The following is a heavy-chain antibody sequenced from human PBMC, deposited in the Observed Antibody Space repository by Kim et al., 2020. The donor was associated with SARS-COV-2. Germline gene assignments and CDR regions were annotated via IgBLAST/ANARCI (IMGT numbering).Heavy chain of an antibody. J-gene: IGHJ4*02. Sequence: YVDSVKGRFAISRDNAKNSLSLQMNSLRAEETAVYYCARANYYDTSGYSYWGQGALVTVSS. D-gene: IGHD3-22*01. CDR3: ARANYYDTSGYSY. V-gene: IGHV3-7*03.